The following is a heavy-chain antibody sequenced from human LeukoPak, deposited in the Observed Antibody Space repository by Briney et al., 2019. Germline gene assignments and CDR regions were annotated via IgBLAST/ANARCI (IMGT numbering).Heavy chain of an antibody. Sequence: PSETLSLTCAVNGGSFSGYYWSWIRQPPGKGLEWIGEINHSGSTNYNPSLKSRVTISVDTSKNQFSLKLSSVTAADTAVYYCARAFWSGYYFDYWGQGTLVTVSS. D-gene: IGHD3-3*01. CDR2: INHSGST. V-gene: IGHV4-34*01. J-gene: IGHJ4*02. CDR3: ARAFWSGYYFDY. CDR1: GGSFSGYY.